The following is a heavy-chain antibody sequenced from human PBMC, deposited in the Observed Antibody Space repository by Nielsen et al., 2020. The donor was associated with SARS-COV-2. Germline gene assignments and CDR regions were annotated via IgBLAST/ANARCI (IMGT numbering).Heavy chain of an antibody. J-gene: IGHJ4*02. CDR2: ISYDGSNE. CDR3: ARETLDHTSSFVDF. CDR1: GFTFHNYA. D-gene: IGHD2-2*01. Sequence: GGSLRLSCEGSGFTFHNYAMHWVRQAAGKGLEWMTIISYDGSNEHYADSVKGRFSISRDNSKNLVYLQMNSLRPEDTAMYYCARETLDHTSSFVDFWGQGTLVTVSS. V-gene: IGHV3-30-3*01.